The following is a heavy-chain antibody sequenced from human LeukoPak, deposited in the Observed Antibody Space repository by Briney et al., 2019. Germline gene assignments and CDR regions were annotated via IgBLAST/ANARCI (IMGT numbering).Heavy chain of an antibody. V-gene: IGHV3-23*01. D-gene: IGHD5-18*01. CDR1: GFTFSSYA. CDR3: AKDLSGGYSYVSDWFDP. CDR2: ISGSGGST. Sequence: GGSLRLSCAASGFTFSSYAMSWVRQAPGKGLEWVSAISGSGGSTHYADSVKGRFTTSRDNSKNTLYLQMNSLRAEDTAVYYCAKDLSGGYSYVSDWFDPWGQGTLVTVS. J-gene: IGHJ5*02.